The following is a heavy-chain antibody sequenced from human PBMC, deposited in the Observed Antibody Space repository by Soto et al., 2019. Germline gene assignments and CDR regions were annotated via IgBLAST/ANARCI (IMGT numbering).Heavy chain of an antibody. CDR2: ISSSSSTI. D-gene: IGHD1-7*01. CDR1: GFTFSDYY. J-gene: IGHJ5*02. Sequence: GGSLRLSCAASGFTFSDYYMSWIRQAPGKGLEWVSYISSSSSTIYYADSVKGRFTISRDNAKNSLYLQMNSLRDEDTAVYYCARDARNWNYPGPWGQGTLVTVSS. CDR3: ARDARNWNYPGP. V-gene: IGHV3-11*04.